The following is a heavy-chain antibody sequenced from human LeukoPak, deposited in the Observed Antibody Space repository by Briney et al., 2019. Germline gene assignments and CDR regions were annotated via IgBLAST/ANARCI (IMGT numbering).Heavy chain of an antibody. D-gene: IGHD3-10*01. V-gene: IGHV4-59*12. CDR2: IYYSGST. J-gene: IGHJ4*02. Sequence: PSETLSLTCTVSGGSISTYYWNWIRQPPGKGLEYIGYIYYSGSTNYNPSLKSRVTISVDTSKNQFSLKLTSVTAADTAVYYCGSATYYKVDSWGQGTLVIVSS. CDR3: GSATYYKVDS. CDR1: GGSISTYY.